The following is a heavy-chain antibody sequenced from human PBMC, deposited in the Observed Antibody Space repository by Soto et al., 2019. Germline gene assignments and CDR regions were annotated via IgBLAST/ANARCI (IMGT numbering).Heavy chain of an antibody. V-gene: IGHV4-59*01. CDR1: DGSISNFY. CDR3: ARAPMVLTRSYFDS. CDR2: ISSSGNT. J-gene: IGHJ4*02. D-gene: IGHD2-8*01. Sequence: SETLSLTXTVSDGSISNFYWSWIRQPPGKGLEWIGYISSSGNTNYNPSLKSRVSISVDTSKTQFSLNLTSVTAADTAVYYCARAPMVLTRSYFDSWGQGTPVTVSS.